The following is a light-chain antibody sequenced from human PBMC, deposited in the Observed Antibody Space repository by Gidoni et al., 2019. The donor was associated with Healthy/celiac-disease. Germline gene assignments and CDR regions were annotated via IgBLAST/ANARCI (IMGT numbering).Light chain of an antibody. CDR3: QQYGSSPRTPIT. CDR2: GAS. V-gene: IGKV3-20*01. Sequence: EIVLTQSPGTLSLSPGERATLSCRASQSVSSSYLAWYQQKPGQAPRLLIYGASSRATGIPDRFSGSGSGTDFTLTISRLEPEDFAVYYCQQYGSSPRTPITFGQGTRLEIK. J-gene: IGKJ5*01. CDR1: QSVSSSY.